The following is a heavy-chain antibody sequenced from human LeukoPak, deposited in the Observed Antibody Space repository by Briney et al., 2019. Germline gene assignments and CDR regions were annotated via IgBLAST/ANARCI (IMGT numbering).Heavy chain of an antibody. Sequence: GGSLRLSCAASGFTFSNYWMHWVRQAPGKGLVWVSRINSDGSSTIYADSVKGRFTISRDNAKNTLYMQMNRLRAEDTAVYYCARGVAAIGKSPDYWGQGTLVTVSS. V-gene: IGHV3-74*01. CDR1: GFTFSNYW. J-gene: IGHJ4*02. D-gene: IGHD1-1*01. CDR2: INSDGSST. CDR3: ARGVAAIGKSPDY.